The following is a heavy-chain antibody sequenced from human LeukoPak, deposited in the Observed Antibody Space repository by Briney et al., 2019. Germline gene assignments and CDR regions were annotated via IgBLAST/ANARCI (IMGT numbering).Heavy chain of an antibody. CDR3: ARRPVAAEYFQH. J-gene: IGHJ1*01. Sequence: GGSLRLSCTGSGFSFTNYAMHWVRQAPGEGLEWVAVISYDESKIYYADSVKGRFTISRDLSTNTLYLQMNSLTTEDTAMYFCARRPVAAEYFQHWGQGTLVTVSS. V-gene: IGHV3-30*03. CDR1: GFSFTNYA. CDR2: ISYDESKI. D-gene: IGHD6-25*01.